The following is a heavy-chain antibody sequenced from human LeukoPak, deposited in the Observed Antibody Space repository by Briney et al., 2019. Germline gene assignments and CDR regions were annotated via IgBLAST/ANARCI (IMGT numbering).Heavy chain of an antibody. J-gene: IGHJ4*02. CDR2: ISGSSAHI. Sequence: GGSLRLSCAASGFTFSTYIMNWVRQAPGKGLEWVSSISGSSAHIYYADSVKGRFTISRDNTKNSLYLQMNSLRAEDTAVYYCAKGIHYYDSSGSPLFDYWGQGTLVTVSS. CDR1: GFTFSTYI. V-gene: IGHV3-21*04. CDR3: AKGIHYYDSSGSPLFDY. D-gene: IGHD3-22*01.